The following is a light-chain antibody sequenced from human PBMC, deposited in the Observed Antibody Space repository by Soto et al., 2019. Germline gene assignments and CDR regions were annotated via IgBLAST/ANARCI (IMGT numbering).Light chain of an antibody. V-gene: IGKV3-20*01. CDR1: QSVSSSY. Sequence: EIVLTQSPGTLSLSPGEGATLSCRASQSVSSSYLAWYQQKPGQAPRLLIYGASSRATGIPDRFSGGGSGTDFPLSVSRLETEDFEVYYCQQYDNSTWTYGQGTKVEIK. J-gene: IGKJ1*01. CDR3: QQYDNSTWT. CDR2: GAS.